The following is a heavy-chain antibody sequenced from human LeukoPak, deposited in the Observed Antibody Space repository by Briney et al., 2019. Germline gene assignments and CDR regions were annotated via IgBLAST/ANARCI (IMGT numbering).Heavy chain of an antibody. CDR2: INHSGST. V-gene: IGHV4-34*01. D-gene: IGHD3-16*01. J-gene: IGHJ4*02. CDR3: ARGRNIMITFGGVIRLPLDY. Sequence: PSETLSLTCAVYGGSFSGYYWSWIRQPPGKGLEWIGEINHSGSTNYNPSLKSRVTISVDTSKNQFSLKLSSVTAADTAVYYCARGRNIMITFGGVIRLPLDYWGQGTLVTVSS. CDR1: GGSFSGYY.